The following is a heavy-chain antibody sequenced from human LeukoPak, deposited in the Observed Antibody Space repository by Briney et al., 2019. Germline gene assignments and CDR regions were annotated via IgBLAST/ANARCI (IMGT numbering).Heavy chain of an antibody. CDR2: INHSGIT. D-gene: IGHD3-22*01. V-gene: IGHV4-38-2*01. CDR3: ARSGDYIKEGFDY. CDR1: GYSIRGGHC. J-gene: IGHJ4*02. Sequence: SETLSLTCAVSGYSIRGGHCWGWIRQSPGKGREGIGSINHSGITEYNPSLKSRVTLSVDTSKNQFSLQLRSVTAADRALYYWARSGDYIKEGFDYWGQGTQVTVSS.